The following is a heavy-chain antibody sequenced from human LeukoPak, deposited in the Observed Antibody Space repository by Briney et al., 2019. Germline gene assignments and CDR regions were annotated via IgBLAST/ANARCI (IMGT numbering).Heavy chain of an antibody. CDR1: GGSISSYY. CDR2: IYYSGST. J-gene: IGHJ4*02. V-gene: IGHV4-59*01. D-gene: IGHD1-1*01. CDR3: ARDYWNDGLFDY. Sequence: PSETLSLTCTVSGGSISSYYWSWIRQPPGKGLEWIGYIYYSGSTNYNPSLKSRVTISVDTSKNQCSLKLSSVTAADTAVYYCARDYWNDGLFDYWGQGTLVTVSS.